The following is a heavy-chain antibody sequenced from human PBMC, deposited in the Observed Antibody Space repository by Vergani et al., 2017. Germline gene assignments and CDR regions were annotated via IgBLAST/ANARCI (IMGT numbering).Heavy chain of an antibody. D-gene: IGHD3-10*01. V-gene: IGHV1-69*08. CDR2: IIPILGIA. J-gene: IGHJ6*02. CDR1: GGTFSSYT. Sequence: QVQLVQSGAEVKKPGSSVKVSCKASGGTFSSYTISWVRQAPGQGLEWMGRIIPILGIANYAQKFQGRVTITADKSTSTAYMELSSLRSEDTAVYYCARDPGTMVRGGDYYYYCMDVWGQGTTVTVSS. CDR3: ARDPGTMVRGGDYYYYCMDV.